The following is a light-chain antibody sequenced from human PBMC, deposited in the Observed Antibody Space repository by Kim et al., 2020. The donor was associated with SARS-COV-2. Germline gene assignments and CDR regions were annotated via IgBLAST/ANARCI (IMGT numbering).Light chain of an antibody. CDR1: QSVNDY. CDR2: DAS. J-gene: IGKJ4*01. CDR3: QQRSNWPLT. V-gene: IGKV3-11*01. Sequence: WSPGKRAPLSCRASQSVNDYLAWYQQKPGQAPRLLIYDASNRATGIPARFSGSGSGTDFTLTISSLEPEDFAVYYCQQRSNWPLTFGGGTKVDIK.